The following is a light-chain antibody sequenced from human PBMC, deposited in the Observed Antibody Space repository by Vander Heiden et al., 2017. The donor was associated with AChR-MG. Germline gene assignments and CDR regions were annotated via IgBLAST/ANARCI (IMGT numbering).Light chain of an antibody. Sequence: SYELTHPPSESVTPGQTAIITCAGVKLGDKYACWLQQKPGQSPVLVIYQDSKRPSGIPERFSGSNSGNTGTLTISGTQAMDEADYYCQAWDSSTVVFGGGTKLTVL. J-gene: IGLJ2*01. CDR2: QDS. CDR3: QAWDSSTVV. CDR1: KLGDKY. V-gene: IGLV3-1*01.